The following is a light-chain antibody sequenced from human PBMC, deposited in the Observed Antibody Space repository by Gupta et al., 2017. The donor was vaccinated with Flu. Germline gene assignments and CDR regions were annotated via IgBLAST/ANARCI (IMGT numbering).Light chain of an antibody. J-gene: IGKJ2*01. CDR2: WAS. Sequence: DIVMTQSPDSLAVSLGDRATIYCNSSQSLLWDSNHKDFLTCYQQTPGQPPKVLMYWASTRAPGVPDRFSGSGSGKTFSLTVNSLHGEDVAVYYCKQYFDSPFTFGQGTKLEIK. V-gene: IGKV4-1*01. CDR1: QSLLWDSNHKDF. CDR3: KQYFDSPFT.